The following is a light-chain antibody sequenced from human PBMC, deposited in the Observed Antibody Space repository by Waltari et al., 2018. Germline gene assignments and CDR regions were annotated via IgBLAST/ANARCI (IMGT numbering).Light chain of an antibody. CDR3: QKYGPLPAT. CDR1: QSVSRT. Sequence: EIVLTQSPDTLSLSPGDRATLSCRAGQSVSRTLAWDQQKPGQAPRHLIYDASSRATGVPDRFSGSWSGTDFSLTISRLEPEEFAVYYCQKYGPLPATFGQGTKVEIK. CDR2: DAS. J-gene: IGKJ1*01. V-gene: IGKV3-20*01.